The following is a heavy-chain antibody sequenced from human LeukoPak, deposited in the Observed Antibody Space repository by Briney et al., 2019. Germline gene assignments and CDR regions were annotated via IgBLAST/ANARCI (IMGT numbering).Heavy chain of an antibody. CDR2: IIPIFGTA. CDR1: GGTFSSYA. J-gene: IGHJ5*02. CDR3: ARASSPHRAQLLWFGDNWFDP. V-gene: IGHV1-69*06. Sequence: ASVKVSCTASGGTFSSYAISWVRQAPGQGLEWMGGIIPIFGTANYAQKFQGRVTITADKSTSTAYMELSSLRSEDTAVYYCARASSPHRAQLLWFGDNWFDPWGQGTLVTVSS. D-gene: IGHD3-10*01.